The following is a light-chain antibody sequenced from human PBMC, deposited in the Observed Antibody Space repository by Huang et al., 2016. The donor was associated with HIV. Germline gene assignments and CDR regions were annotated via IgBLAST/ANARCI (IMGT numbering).Light chain of an antibody. Sequence: AIQMTQSPSSLSASVGDRVTITCRASQGITDDLAWYQQKPGKAPKLLISGASTLRSGVPSRFSGSGSGTDFTLTISSLQPEDYATYYCLQDHNYPRTFGQGTKLEI. CDR2: GAS. J-gene: IGKJ1*01. CDR1: QGITDD. V-gene: IGKV1-6*01. CDR3: LQDHNYPRT.